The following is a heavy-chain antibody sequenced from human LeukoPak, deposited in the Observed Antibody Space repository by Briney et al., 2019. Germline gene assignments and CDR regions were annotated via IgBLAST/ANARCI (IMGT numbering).Heavy chain of an antibody. D-gene: IGHD3-10*01. J-gene: IGHJ4*02. CDR2: IYYSGST. CDR3: ARRPGYYYGSGSYYNTHYYFDY. Sequence: PSETLSLTCTVSGGSISSSSYYWGWIRQPPGKGLEWIGSIYYSGSTYYNASLKSRVTISVDTSKNQFSLKLSSVTAADTAIYYCARRPGYYYGSGSYYNTHYYFDYWGQGTLVTVSS. V-gene: IGHV4-39*01. CDR1: GGSISSSSYY.